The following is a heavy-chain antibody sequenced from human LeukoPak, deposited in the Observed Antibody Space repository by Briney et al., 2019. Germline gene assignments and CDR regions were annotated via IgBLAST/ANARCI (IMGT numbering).Heavy chain of an antibody. CDR3: ATYRQVLLPFES. D-gene: IGHD2-8*02. CDR1: GFTFSNYA. J-gene: IGHJ4*02. V-gene: IGHV3-30*04. CDR2: ISFDGSIT. Sequence: SGGSLRLSCAGSGFTFSNYAINWVRQAPGKGLEWVALISFDGSITYYADSVRGRFTISRDNSKSTLSLQMNSLRAEDTAIYYCATYRQVLLPFESWGQGTLVTVSS.